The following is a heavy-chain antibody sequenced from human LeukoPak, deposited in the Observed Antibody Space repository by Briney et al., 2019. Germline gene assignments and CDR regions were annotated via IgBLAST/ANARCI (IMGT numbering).Heavy chain of an antibody. D-gene: IGHD2-2*01. Sequence: GGSLRLSCAASGFTFSSYWVHWVRQAPGKGLVWVSPINSDGSSTSYADSVKGRFTISRDNAKNTLSLQMNSLRAEDTAVYYCVRLVAVPDAYFDYWGQGTLVTVSS. V-gene: IGHV3-74*01. CDR2: INSDGSST. CDR1: GFTFSSYW. CDR3: VRLVAVPDAYFDY. J-gene: IGHJ4*02.